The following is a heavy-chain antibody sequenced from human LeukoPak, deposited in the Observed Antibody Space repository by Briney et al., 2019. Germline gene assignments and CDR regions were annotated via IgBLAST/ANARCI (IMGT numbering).Heavy chain of an antibody. Sequence: GRSLRLSCAASGFTFDDYAMHWVRQAPGKGLEWVSGISWNSGSIGYADSVKGRFTISRDNAKNSLYLQMNSLRAEDTALYYCAKAYYCSSTSCLYRDYFDYWGQGTLGIVSS. V-gene: IGHV3-9*01. CDR3: AKAYYCSSTSCLYRDYFDY. J-gene: IGHJ4*02. CDR1: GFTFDDYA. D-gene: IGHD2-2*01. CDR2: ISWNSGSI.